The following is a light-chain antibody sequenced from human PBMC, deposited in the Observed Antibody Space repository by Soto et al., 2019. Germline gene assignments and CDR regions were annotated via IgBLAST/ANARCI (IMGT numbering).Light chain of an antibody. CDR2: AAS. CDR1: QGISNY. J-gene: IGKJ1*01. V-gene: IGKV1-27*01. Sequence: DIQMTQSPSSLSASVGDRVTITCRASQGISNYLAWYQQKPGKVPRLLIYAASTLQSGVPSRFSGSGSGTDFTLTISGLQPEDVATYYWQKYNNAPPWTFGQGTKVEIK. CDR3: QKYNNAPPWT.